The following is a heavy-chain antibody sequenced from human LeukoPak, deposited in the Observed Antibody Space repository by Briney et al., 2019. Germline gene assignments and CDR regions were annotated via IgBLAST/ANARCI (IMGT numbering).Heavy chain of an antibody. J-gene: IGHJ4*02. D-gene: IGHD3-22*01. CDR2: INPNSGGT. Sequence: VASVKVSCKASGYTFTGYYMHWVRQAPGQGLEWMGWINPNSGGTNYAQKFQGRVTMTRDTSISTAYMELSRLRSDETAVYYCAREIYDSSGYVPYYFDYWGQGTLVTVSS. CDR1: GYTFTGYY. CDR3: AREIYDSSGYVPYYFDY. V-gene: IGHV1-2*02.